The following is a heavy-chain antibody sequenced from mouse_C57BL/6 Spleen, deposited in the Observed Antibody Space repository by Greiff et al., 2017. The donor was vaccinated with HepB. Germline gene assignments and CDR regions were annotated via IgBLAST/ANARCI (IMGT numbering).Heavy chain of an antibody. Sequence: VQLQQSGPELVKPGASVKISCKASGYAFSSSWMNWVKQRPGKGLEWIGRIYPGDGDTNYNGKFKGKATLTADKSSSTAYMQLSSLTSEDSAVYFCVGDSPTGYFDVWGTGTTVTVSS. J-gene: IGHJ1*03. CDR3: VGDSPTGYFDV. D-gene: IGHD1-1*01. CDR1: GYAFSSSW. V-gene: IGHV1-82*01. CDR2: IYPGDGDT.